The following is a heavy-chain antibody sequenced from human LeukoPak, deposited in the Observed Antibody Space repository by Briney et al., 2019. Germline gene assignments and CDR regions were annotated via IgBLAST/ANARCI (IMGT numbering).Heavy chain of an antibody. CDR3: ARWVPREDNWFDP. CDR2: IYSGGST. V-gene: IGHV3-66*01. J-gene: IGHJ5*02. Sequence: GGSLRLSCAASGFTVSSNYMRWVRQAPGEGLEGASVIYSGGSTYYADSVKGRFIISRDNSKNTLYLQMNSLRAEDTAVYYCARWVPREDNWFDPWGQGTLVTVSS. CDR1: GFTVSSNY. D-gene: IGHD1-26*01.